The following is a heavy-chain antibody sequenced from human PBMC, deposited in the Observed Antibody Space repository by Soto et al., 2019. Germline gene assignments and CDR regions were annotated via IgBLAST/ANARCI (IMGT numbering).Heavy chain of an antibody. D-gene: IGHD3-10*01. Sequence: GSLRLSCAASGFTFSSYGMHWVRQAPGKGLEWVAVIWYDGSNKYYADSVKGRFTISRDNSKNTLYLQMNSLRAEDTAVYYCAKDRLQYYYGSGSYYNYWGQGTLVTVSS. J-gene: IGHJ4*02. V-gene: IGHV3-33*06. CDR1: GFTFSSYG. CDR2: IWYDGSNK. CDR3: AKDRLQYYYGSGSYYNY.